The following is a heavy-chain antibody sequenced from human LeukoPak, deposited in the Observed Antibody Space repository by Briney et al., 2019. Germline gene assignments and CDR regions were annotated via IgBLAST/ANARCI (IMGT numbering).Heavy chain of an antibody. CDR3: AGYKDTALLTTPFDI. Sequence: SSVKVSCKASGGTFSNSAINWVRQAPGQGLEWMGGIIPMFATPYYAQKFQGRVTLTADESTSTAYMELSSLRSEDTAIYFCAGYKDTALLTTPFDIWGQGTMVTVSS. CDR2: IIPMFATP. J-gene: IGHJ3*02. CDR1: GGTFSNSA. D-gene: IGHD5-18*01. V-gene: IGHV1-69*01.